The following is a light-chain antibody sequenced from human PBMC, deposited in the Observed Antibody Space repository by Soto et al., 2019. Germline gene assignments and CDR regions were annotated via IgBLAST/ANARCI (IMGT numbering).Light chain of an antibody. J-gene: IGKJ1*01. CDR1: QSVSSY. CDR3: QQRSNWPPT. Sequence: IVLPQSPFTLSLSPGERSTLSCVASQSVSSYLAWYQQKPGQAPRLLIYDASNRATGIPARFSGSGSGTDFTLTISSLEPEDFAVYYCQQRSNWPPTFGQGTKVDI. V-gene: IGKV3-11*01. CDR2: DAS.